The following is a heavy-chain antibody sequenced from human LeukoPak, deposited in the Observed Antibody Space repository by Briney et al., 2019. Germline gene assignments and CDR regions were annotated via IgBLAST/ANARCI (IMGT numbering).Heavy chain of an antibody. J-gene: IGHJ4*02. D-gene: IGHD6-6*01. Sequence: GRSLRPSCAASGFTFSSYGMHWVRQAPGKGLEWVAVIWYDGSNKYYADSVKGRFTISRDNSKNTLYLQMNSLRAEDTAVYYCAKDAGVGYSSSSTADYWGQGTLVTVSS. CDR1: GFTFSSYG. CDR3: AKDAGVGYSSSSTADY. CDR2: IWYDGSNK. V-gene: IGHV3-33*06.